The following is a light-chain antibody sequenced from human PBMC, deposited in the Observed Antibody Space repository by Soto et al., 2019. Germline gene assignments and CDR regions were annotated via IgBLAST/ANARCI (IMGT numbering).Light chain of an antibody. CDR3: SPYTSISTLYV. Sequence: QSALAQPASVSGSPGQSITISCTGTNSDVGGYNYVSWYQQHPGKAPELMIYEVSHRPSGVSNRFSGSKSGNTASLTISGLQAEDEADYYCSPYTSISTLYVFGTGTKVTVL. CDR2: EVS. J-gene: IGLJ1*01. V-gene: IGLV2-14*01. CDR1: NSDVGGYNY.